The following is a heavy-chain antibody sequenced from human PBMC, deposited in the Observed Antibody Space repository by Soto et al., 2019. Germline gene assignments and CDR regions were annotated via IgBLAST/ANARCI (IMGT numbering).Heavy chain of an antibody. D-gene: IGHD2-15*01. Sequence: SETLSLTCTVSGGSISSYYWSWIRQPPGKGLEWIGYIYYSGSTNYNPSLKSRVTISVDTSKNQFSLKLSSVTAADTAVYYCARRRLLDCSGGSCYSIKNYYFDYWGQGTLVTVSS. J-gene: IGHJ4*02. CDR1: GGSISSYY. CDR2: IYYSGST. CDR3: ARRRLLDCSGGSCYSIKNYYFDY. V-gene: IGHV4-59*08.